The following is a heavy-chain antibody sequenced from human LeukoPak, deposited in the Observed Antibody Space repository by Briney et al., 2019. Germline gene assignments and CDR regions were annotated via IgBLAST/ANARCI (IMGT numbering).Heavy chain of an antibody. CDR1: GGSFSGYY. Sequence: SETLSLTCAVYGGSFSGYYWSWIRQPPGKGLEWIGEINHSGSTNYNPSLKSRVTISVDTSKNQFSLKLSSVTAADTAVYYCARRPRRVVPAARPFDYWGQGTLVTVSS. J-gene: IGHJ4*02. V-gene: IGHV4-34*01. CDR2: INHSGST. CDR3: ARRPRRVVPAARPFDY. D-gene: IGHD2-2*01.